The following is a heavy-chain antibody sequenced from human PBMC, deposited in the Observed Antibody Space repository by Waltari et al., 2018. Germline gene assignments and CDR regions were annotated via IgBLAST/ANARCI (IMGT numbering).Heavy chain of an antibody. V-gene: IGHV4-39*07. CDR3: ARDVAGGGDY. CDR2: IYYSGST. Sequence: QLQLQVSGPGLVKPSETLSLTCTVSGGSISSSSYYWGWIRQPPGKGLEWIGSIYYSGSTYYNPSLKSRVTISVDTSKNQFSLKLSSVTAADTAVYYCARDVAGGGDYWGQGTLVTVSS. D-gene: IGHD6-19*01. J-gene: IGHJ4*02. CDR1: GGSISSSSYY.